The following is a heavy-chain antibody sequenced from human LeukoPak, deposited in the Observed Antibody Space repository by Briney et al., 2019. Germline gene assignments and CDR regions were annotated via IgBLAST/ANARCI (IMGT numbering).Heavy chain of an antibody. CDR2: ISSSSSYI. D-gene: IGHD3-10*01. V-gene: IGHV3-21*04. CDR1: GFTFSSYS. Sequence: PGGSLRLSCAASGFTFSSYSMNWVRQAPGKGLEWVSSISSSSSYIYYADSVKGRFTISRDNAKNSLYLQMNSLRAEDTAVYYCAKDKLVSYYGSDYNWFDPWGQGTLVTVSS. CDR3: AKDKLVSYYGSDYNWFDP. J-gene: IGHJ5*02.